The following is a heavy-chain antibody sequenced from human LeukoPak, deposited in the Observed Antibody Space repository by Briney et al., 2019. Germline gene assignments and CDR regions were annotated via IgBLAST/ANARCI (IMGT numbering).Heavy chain of an antibody. J-gene: IGHJ6*02. V-gene: IGHV3-49*04. CDR2: IRSKAYGGTI. CDR1: GFTFGDYA. CDR3: TRAPIQLWIHNAMDV. Sequence: GGSLRLSCTTSGFTFGDYAMSWVRQAPGKGLEWVGFIRSKAYGGTIEYAASVKGRFTISRDDSKSIAYLQMNSLKIEDTALYYCTRAPIQLWIHNAMDVWGQGTTVTVSS. D-gene: IGHD5-18*01.